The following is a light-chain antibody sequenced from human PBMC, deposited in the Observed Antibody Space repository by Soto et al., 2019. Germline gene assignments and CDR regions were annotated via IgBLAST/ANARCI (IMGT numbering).Light chain of an antibody. J-gene: IGKJ5*01. CDR2: GAS. Sequence: EIVLTQCPATLSLSPGERATLSCRSSQSVSSNLAWYQQKPGQAPRLLIYGASIRATGIPDRFSGSGSETDFTLTISRLEPEDFALYYCQQYGSLVPITFGQGRLLEI. V-gene: IGKV3-20*01. CDR1: QSVSSN. CDR3: QQYGSLVPIT.